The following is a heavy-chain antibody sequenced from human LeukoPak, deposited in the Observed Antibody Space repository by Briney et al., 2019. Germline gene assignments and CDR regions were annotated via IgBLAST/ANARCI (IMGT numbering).Heavy chain of an antibody. CDR1: GGSISSSSYY. D-gene: IGHD3-22*01. CDR2: IYYSGST. V-gene: IGHV4-39*01. Sequence: KSSETLSLTCTVSGGSISSSSYYWGWIRQPPGKGLEWIGSIYYSGSTYYNPSLKSRVTISVDTSKNQFSLKLSSVTAADTAVYYCARAYDSSGYPFDYWGQGTLVTVSS. J-gene: IGHJ4*02. CDR3: ARAYDSSGYPFDY.